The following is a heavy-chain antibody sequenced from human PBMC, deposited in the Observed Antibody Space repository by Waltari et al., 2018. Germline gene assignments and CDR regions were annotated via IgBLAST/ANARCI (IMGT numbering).Heavy chain of an antibody. J-gene: IGHJ4*02. D-gene: IGHD5-12*01. V-gene: IGHV2-5*02. CDR2: IFWDDDK. CDR3: AHRPWWLRGRVGFDY. Sequence: QITLKESGPTLVKPTQTLTLTCTFPGFSLSTSGVGVVWIRQPPGKALEWLALIFWDDDKRYSPSLKNRLTITKDTSKNQVVLTMTNMDPVDTATYYCAHRPWWLRGRVGFDYWGQGTLVTVSS. CDR1: GFSLSTSGVG.